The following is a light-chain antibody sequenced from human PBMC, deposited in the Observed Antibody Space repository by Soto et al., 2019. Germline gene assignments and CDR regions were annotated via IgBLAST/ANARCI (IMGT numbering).Light chain of an antibody. V-gene: IGKV3-15*01. J-gene: IGKJ4*01. CDR2: GAS. CDR1: QSVSSK. Sequence: ETVMTQSPATLSLSPGERATLSCRASQSVSSKLVWYQQKPGQAPRFLIYGASTRATGIPARFRGSGSGTEFTLTSDSLQSEDFAVYYCQQYDDWPPAFGGGTKVDI. CDR3: QQYDDWPPA.